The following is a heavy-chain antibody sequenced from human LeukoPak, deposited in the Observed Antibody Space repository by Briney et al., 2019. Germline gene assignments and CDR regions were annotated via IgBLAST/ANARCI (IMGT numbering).Heavy chain of an antibody. V-gene: IGHV3-23*01. J-gene: IGHJ4*02. D-gene: IGHD5-24*01. CDR1: GFTFSSSA. CDR3: ARERARDGNYHSDY. CDR2: ISASGGST. Sequence: GGSLRLSCAASGFTFSSSAMSWVRQVPGKGLEWVSGISASGGSTYYADSVKGRFTISRDNAKNSLYLQMNSLRAEDTAVYYCARERARDGNYHSDYWGQGTLVTVSS.